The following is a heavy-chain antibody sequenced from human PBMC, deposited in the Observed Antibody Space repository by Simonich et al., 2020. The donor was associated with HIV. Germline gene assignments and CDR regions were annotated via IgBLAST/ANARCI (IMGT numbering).Heavy chain of an antibody. Sequence: EVQLVESGGGLVQLGRSLRLSCEASGFTFVDYAMHWVRQVPGKGLEWVSGISWNSGSIGYADSVKGRFTISRDNAKNSLYLQMNSLRAEDMALYYCAKDRYSSSSGSFDYWGQGTLVTVSS. CDR2: ISWNSGSI. V-gene: IGHV3-9*03. CDR3: AKDRYSSSSGSFDY. D-gene: IGHD6-6*01. J-gene: IGHJ4*02. CDR1: GFTFVDYA.